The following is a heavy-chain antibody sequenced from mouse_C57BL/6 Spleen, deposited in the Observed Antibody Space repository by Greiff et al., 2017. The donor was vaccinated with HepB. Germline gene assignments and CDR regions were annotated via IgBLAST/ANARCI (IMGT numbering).Heavy chain of an antibody. J-gene: IGHJ3*01. CDR1: GYTFPASP. CDR2: FYPGSGSI. CDR3: ARHEGLLLRSPWFAY. D-gene: IGHD1-1*01. Sequence: QVQLKESGAELVKPGASVKLSCKASGYTFPASPIPWVKQRSGQGLEWIGWFYPGSGSIKSNEKFKDTATLTADKSSSTVYMELSRLTSEDSAVYFCARHEGLLLRSPWFAYWGQGTLVTVSA. V-gene: IGHV1-62-2*01.